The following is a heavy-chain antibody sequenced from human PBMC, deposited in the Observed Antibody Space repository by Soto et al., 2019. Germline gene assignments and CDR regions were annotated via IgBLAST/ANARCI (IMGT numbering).Heavy chain of an antibody. Sequence: QVQLVESGGGVVQPGRSLRLSCAASGFTFSSYGMHWVRQAPGKGLEWVAVISYDGSNKYYADSVKGRFTISRDNSKNTLYPQMNSLRAEDTAVYYCAKDSHIVVVTAPQHWGQGTLVTVSS. CDR3: AKDSHIVVVTAPQH. V-gene: IGHV3-30*18. CDR2: ISYDGSNK. J-gene: IGHJ1*01. CDR1: GFTFSSYG. D-gene: IGHD2-21*02.